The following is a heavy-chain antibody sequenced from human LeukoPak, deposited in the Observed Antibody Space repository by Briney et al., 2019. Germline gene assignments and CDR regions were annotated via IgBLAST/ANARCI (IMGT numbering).Heavy chain of an antibody. J-gene: IGHJ5*02. CDR1: GGSFNGYL. Sequence: PSETLSLTCAVSGGSFNGYLYTWIRQPPGKGLEWIGEIIHSGGTSYNPSLKSRLTISVDTSRKQFSLKLTSVTAADTALYFCARGPLAFRRVAGIFSWGRGTQVTVSS. V-gene: IGHV4-34*01. CDR3: ARGPLAFRRVAGIFS. CDR2: IIHSGGT. D-gene: IGHD6-19*01.